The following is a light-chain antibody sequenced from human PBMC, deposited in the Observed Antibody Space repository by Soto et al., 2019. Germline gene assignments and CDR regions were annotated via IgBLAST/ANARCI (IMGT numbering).Light chain of an antibody. V-gene: IGLV2-14*03. CDR3: SSYTTSNTRQIV. CDR2: DVS. CDR1: SSDVVGYNY. J-gene: IGLJ1*01. Sequence: QSVLTQPASVSGSPGQSITISCTGTSSDVVGYNYVSWYQHHPGKAPKLMIYDVSNRPSGVSNRFSGSKSGNTASLTIPGLQPEDEADYYCSSYTTSNTRQIVFGTGTKVTVL.